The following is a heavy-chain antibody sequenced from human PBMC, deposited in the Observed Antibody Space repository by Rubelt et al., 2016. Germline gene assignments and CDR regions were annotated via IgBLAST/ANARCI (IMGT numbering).Heavy chain of an antibody. J-gene: IGHJ3*02. Sequence: QVQLVQSGAEVKKPGASVKVSCKASGYTFTSYGISWVRQAPGQGLEWMGWISAYNGNTNYAQKLPGRVTSPTDTSTSTAYMGLRSLGSDDTAVYYCARDRTWLVPGLDAFGIWGQGTMVTVSS. D-gene: IGHD6-19*01. CDR1: GYTFTSYG. CDR3: ARDRTWLVPGLDAFGI. V-gene: IGHV1-18*01. CDR2: ISAYNGNT.